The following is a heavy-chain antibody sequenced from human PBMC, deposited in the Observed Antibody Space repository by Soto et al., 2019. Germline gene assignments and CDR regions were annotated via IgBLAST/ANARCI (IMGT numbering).Heavy chain of an antibody. V-gene: IGHV1-69*01. CDR2: LIPIFGTA. Sequence: QVQLVQSGAEVKKPGSSVTVSCKASGGTFSSYAISWVRQAPGQGLEWMGGLIPIFGTANYAQKFQGRVTITADESTSTAYMELSSLRSEDTAVYYCARGCSGTSCYTAPYYYGMDVWGQGTTVTVSS. CDR3: ARGCSGTSCYTAPYYYGMDV. D-gene: IGHD2-2*02. J-gene: IGHJ6*02. CDR1: GGTFSSYA.